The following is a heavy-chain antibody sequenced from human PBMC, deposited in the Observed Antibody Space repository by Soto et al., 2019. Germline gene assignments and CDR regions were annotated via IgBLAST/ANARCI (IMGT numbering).Heavy chain of an antibody. D-gene: IGHD6-19*01. CDR3: ARALGAVAGTVYYYYGMDV. CDR1: GGSISSGGYY. Sequence: QVQLQESGPGLVKPSQTLSLTCTVSGGSISSGGYYWSWIRQHPGKGLEWIGYIYYSGSTYYNPSLMSRVTISVETSKNQCSLKLSSVTAADTAVYYCARALGAVAGTVYYYYGMDVWGQGTTVTVSS. CDR2: IYYSGST. V-gene: IGHV4-31*03. J-gene: IGHJ6*02.